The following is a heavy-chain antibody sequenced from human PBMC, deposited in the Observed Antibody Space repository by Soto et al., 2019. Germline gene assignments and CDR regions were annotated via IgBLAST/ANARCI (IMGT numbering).Heavy chain of an antibody. CDR1: GYTFTSYG. V-gene: IGHV1-18*01. D-gene: IGHD3-3*01. CDR2: ISAYNGNT. CDR3: ARDVSVGFWSGYSKYYYYYGMDV. Sequence: QVQLVQSGAEVKKPGASVKVSCKASGYTFTSYGISWVRQAPGQGLEWMGWISAYNGNTNYAQKLQGRVTMTTDTSTSTAYMELRSLRSDDTAVYYCARDVSVGFWSGYSKYYYYYGMDVWGQGTTVTVSS. J-gene: IGHJ6*02.